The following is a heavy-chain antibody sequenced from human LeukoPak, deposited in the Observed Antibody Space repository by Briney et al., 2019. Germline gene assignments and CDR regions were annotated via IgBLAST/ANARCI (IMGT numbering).Heavy chain of an antibody. CDR2: ISGPGGGT. J-gene: IGHJ4*02. CDR3: AKAPPGYSSYALPAN. Sequence: GGSLRLSCAASGFTFSSYSMNWVRQAPGKGLEWVSAISGPGGGTYYADSVKGRFTISRDNSNNTLYLQMNSLRVEDTAIYYCAKAPPGYSSYALPANWGQGTLVTVSS. V-gene: IGHV3-23*01. CDR1: GFTFSSYS. D-gene: IGHD5-12*01.